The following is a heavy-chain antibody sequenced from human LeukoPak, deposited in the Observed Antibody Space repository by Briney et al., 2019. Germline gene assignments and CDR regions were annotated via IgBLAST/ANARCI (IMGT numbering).Heavy chain of an antibody. V-gene: IGHV3-49*04. D-gene: IGHD3-10*01. J-gene: IGHJ4*02. CDR3: TRTPRYYGSGSYYKKFDY. CDR2: IRSKAYGGTT. CDR1: GFTAGDYA. Sequence: GRSLRPSCTASGFTAGDYAMSGVRQAPGKGLGRVGFIRSKAYGGTTEYAASVKGRFTISRDDSKSIAYLQMNSLKTEDTAVYYCTRTPRYYGSGSYYKKFDYWGQGTLVTVSS.